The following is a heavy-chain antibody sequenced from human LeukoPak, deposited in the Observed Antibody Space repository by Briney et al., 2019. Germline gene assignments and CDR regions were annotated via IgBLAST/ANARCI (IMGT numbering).Heavy chain of an antibody. J-gene: IGHJ4*02. CDR2: IIPIFGTA. D-gene: IGHD6-6*01. Sequence: GASVKVSCKASGGTFSSYAISWVRQAPGQGLEWMGGIIPIFGTANYAQKFQGRVTITADESTSTAYMELSSLRSEDAAVYYCARAGQLVLHLLDYWGQGTLVTVSS. V-gene: IGHV1-69*13. CDR1: GGTFSSYA. CDR3: ARAGQLVLHLLDY.